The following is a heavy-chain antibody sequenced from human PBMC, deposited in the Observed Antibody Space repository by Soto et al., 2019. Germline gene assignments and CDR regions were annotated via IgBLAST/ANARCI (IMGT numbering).Heavy chain of an antibody. D-gene: IGHD3-10*01. J-gene: IGHJ3*02. Sequence: GGSLRLSYAACGFVFSDYSMSWVRQSPGKGMERVANIKQDGGEEDYVDSVKGRLTISRDNAKNSLYLQMNSLRAEDTAVYYCARGLWFGELLYRLNSFDIWGQGTMVTVSS. CDR3: ARGLWFGELLYRLNSFDI. V-gene: IGHV3-7*01. CDR2: IKQDGGEE. CDR1: GFVFSDYS.